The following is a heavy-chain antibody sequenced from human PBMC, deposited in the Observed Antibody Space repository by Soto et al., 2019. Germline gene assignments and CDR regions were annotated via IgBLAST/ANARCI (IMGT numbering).Heavy chain of an antibody. CDR1: GFTFSHYG. CDR2: VSYDGGIK. CDR3: AKLPWGFNYYDRSEYRATDNDAFEI. J-gene: IGHJ3*02. Sequence: QMQLVESGGGVVQPGTSLRVSCAASGFTFSHYGIHWVRQAPGKGLEWVAVVSYDGGIKLYADSVRDRFAISRDNSKNTLYLQMNSLGPDDTAVYYCAKLPWGFNYYDRSEYRATDNDAFEIWGRGTMVTVSS. V-gene: IGHV3-30*18. D-gene: IGHD3-22*01.